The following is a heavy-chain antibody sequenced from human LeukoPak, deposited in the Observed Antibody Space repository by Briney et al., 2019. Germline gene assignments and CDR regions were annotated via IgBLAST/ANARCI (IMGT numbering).Heavy chain of an antibody. J-gene: IGHJ4*02. Sequence: PGGSLRLSCTASGFTFSGSAMHWVRQASGKELDWVGRIRSKANSYATVYAASVKGRFTISRDDSKNTAYLQMNSLKTEDTAVYYCTSGLSVRRSNNTPVDYWGQGTLVTVSS. CDR2: IRSKANSYAT. D-gene: IGHD1-1*01. CDR3: TSGLSVRRSNNTPVDY. V-gene: IGHV3-73*01. CDR1: GFTFSGSA.